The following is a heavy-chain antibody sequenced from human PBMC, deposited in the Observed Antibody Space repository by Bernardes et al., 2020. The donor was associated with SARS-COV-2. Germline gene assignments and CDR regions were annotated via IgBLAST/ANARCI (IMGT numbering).Heavy chain of an antibody. CDR1: GGSFSGYY. CDR3: AREQIHYYDSSGYYYRFEAGAFDI. V-gene: IGHV4-34*01. Sequence: SETLSLTCAVYGGSFSGYYWSWIRQPPGKGLEWIGEINHSGSTNYNPSLKSRVTISVDTSKNQFSLKLTSVTAAETAVYYCAREQIHYYDSSGYYYRFEAGAFDIWG. CDR2: INHSGST. D-gene: IGHD3-22*01. J-gene: IGHJ3*02.